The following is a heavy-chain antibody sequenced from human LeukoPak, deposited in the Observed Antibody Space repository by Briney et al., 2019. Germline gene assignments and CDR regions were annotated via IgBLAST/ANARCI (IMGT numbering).Heavy chain of an antibody. CDR2: ISGSGGST. CDR3: AKVGDYIGDYYYYMDV. V-gene: IGHV3-23*01. D-gene: IGHD4-17*01. J-gene: IGHJ6*03. CDR1: GFTFSSYA. Sequence: GSLRLSCAASGFTFSSYAMSWVRQAPGKGLEWVSAISGSGGSTYYADSVKGRFTISRDNSKNTLYLQMNSLRAEDTAVYYCAKVGDYIGDYYYYMDVWGKGTTVTVSS.